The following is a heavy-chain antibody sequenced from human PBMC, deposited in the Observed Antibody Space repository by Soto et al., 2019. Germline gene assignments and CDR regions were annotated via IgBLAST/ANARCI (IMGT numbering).Heavy chain of an antibody. CDR3: AKGVTMVRGVIRYGMDV. V-gene: IGHV1-69*01. CDR2: IIPIFGTA. D-gene: IGHD3-10*01. Sequence: QVQLVQSGAEVKKPGSSVKVSCKASGGTFSSYAISWVRQAPGQGLEWMGGIIPIFGTANYAQNFQGRVTITADESTSTAYMELSSLRSEDTAVYYCAKGVTMVRGVIRYGMDVWGQGTTVTVSS. J-gene: IGHJ6*02. CDR1: GGTFSSYA.